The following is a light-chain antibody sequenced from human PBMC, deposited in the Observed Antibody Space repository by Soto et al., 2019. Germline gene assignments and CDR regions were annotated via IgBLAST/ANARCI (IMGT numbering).Light chain of an antibody. J-gene: IGLJ2*01. CDR1: RGHSNYA. Sequence: QSVLTQSPSASASLGASVKLTCTLSRGHSNYAIAWHQQQSEKGPRFLMNLNSDGSHSKGDGIPDRFSGSSSGAERYLTISSLQSEDEADYYCQTWGSGIVVFGGGTKLTVL. CDR3: QTWGSGIVV. CDR2: LNSDGSH. V-gene: IGLV4-69*01.